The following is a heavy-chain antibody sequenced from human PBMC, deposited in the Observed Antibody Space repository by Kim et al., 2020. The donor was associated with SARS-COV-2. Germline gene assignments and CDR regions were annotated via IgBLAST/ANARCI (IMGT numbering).Heavy chain of an antibody. CDR1: GFTFSNAW. CDR3: TTPRY. CDR2: IKSNSANGTT. Sequence: GGSLRLSCVASGFTFSNAWMAWVRQAPGKGLEWLGRIKSNSANGTTDYAAPVKGRFTISRDDSKNTLYLQMNSVKTDDTAVYYCTTPRYWGQGALVTVSS. J-gene: IGHJ4*02. V-gene: IGHV3-15*01.